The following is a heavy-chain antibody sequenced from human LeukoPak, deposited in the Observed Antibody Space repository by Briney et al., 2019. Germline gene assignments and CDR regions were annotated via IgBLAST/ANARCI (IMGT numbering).Heavy chain of an antibody. Sequence: XVSRIKGDGSSTSYADSVKGRFTISRDNAKNTLFLQMNSLRAEDTAVYYCVRDGVGAPPFDYWGQGALVTVSS. D-gene: IGHD1-26*01. CDR2: IKGDGSST. V-gene: IGHV3-74*01. J-gene: IGHJ4*02. CDR3: VRDGVGAPPFDY.